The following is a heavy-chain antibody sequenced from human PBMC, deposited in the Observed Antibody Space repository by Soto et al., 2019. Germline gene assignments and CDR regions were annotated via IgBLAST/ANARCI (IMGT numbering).Heavy chain of an antibody. Sequence: ASVKVSCKTSGYTFIAYPMHWVRQAPGQRLEWMGWINVANGNTKYSENFQGRVTFTRDTSASTAYMELSSLRSEDTAVYYCAREKGSSGFDPSGQGTLVTVSS. CDR2: INVANGNT. J-gene: IGHJ5*02. CDR3: AREKGSSGFDP. V-gene: IGHV1-3*01. D-gene: IGHD6-6*01. CDR1: GYTFIAYP.